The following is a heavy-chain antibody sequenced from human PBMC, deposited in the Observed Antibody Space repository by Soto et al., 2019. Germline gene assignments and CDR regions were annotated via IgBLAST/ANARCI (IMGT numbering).Heavy chain of an antibody. CDR2: ISSSGSTI. CDR1: GFTFSSYE. V-gene: IGHV3-48*03. Sequence: GGSLRLSCAASGFTFSSYEMNWVRQAPGKGLEWVSYISSSGSTIYYADSVEGRFTISRGNAKNSLYLQMNSLRADDTAVYFCASVFPTRGSYGPLYNAFDIWGQGTMVTVSS. J-gene: IGHJ3*02. CDR3: ASVFPTRGSYGPLYNAFDI. D-gene: IGHD3-16*01.